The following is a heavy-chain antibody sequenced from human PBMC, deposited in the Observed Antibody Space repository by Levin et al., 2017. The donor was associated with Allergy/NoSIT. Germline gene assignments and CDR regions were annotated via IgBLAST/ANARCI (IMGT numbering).Heavy chain of an antibody. J-gene: IGHJ5*02. CDR3: ARHGGIAAAGLRAWFDP. CDR2: IYYSGST. D-gene: IGHD6-13*01. V-gene: IGHV4-39*01. CDR1: GGSISSSSYY. Sequence: PSETLSLTCTVSGGSISSSSYYWGWIRQPPGKGLEWIGSIYYSGSTYYNPSLKSRVTISVDTSKNQFSLKLSSVTAADTAVYYCARHGGIAAAGLRAWFDPWGQGTLVTVSS.